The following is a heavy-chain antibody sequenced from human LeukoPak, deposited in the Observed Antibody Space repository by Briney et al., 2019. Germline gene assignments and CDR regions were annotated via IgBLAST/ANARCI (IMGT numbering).Heavy chain of an antibody. D-gene: IGHD3-9*01. CDR3: ARYDILKRYFDY. J-gene: IGHJ4*02. Sequence: SETLSLTCTVSGGSISSSSYYWGWIRQPPGKGLEWIGSIYYSGSTYYNPSLKSRVTISVDTSKNQFSLKLSSVTAADTAVYYCARYDILKRYFDYWGQGTLVTVSS. V-gene: IGHV4-39*01. CDR2: IYYSGST. CDR1: GGSISSSSYY.